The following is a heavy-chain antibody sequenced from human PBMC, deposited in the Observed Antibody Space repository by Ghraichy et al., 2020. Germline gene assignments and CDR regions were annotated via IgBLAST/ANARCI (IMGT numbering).Heavy chain of an antibody. CDR1: GGSISSYY. CDR2: IYTSGST. J-gene: IGHJ6*03. CDR3: ARDLPPTGIKISYYYYYMDV. D-gene: IGHD3-10*01. Sequence: SETLSLTCTVSGGSISSYYWSWIRQPAGKGLEWIGRIYTSGSTNYNPSLKSRVTMSVDTSKNQFSLKLSSVTAADTAVYYCARDLPPTGIKISYYYYYMDVWGKGTTVTVSS. V-gene: IGHV4-4*07.